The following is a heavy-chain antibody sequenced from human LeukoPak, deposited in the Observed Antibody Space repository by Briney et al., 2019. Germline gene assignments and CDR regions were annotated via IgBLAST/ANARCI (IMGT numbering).Heavy chain of an antibody. J-gene: IGHJ6*03. V-gene: IGHV3-21*01. Sequence: PGGSLRLSCAASGFTFSSYSMNWVRQAPGKGLEWVSSISSSSSYIYYADSVKGRFTISRDNAKNSLYLQMNSLRAEDTAVYYCARAPLVPAALNYYYYYYMDVWGKGTTVTVSS. CDR3: ARAPLVPAALNYYYYYYMDV. D-gene: IGHD2-2*01. CDR2: ISSSSSYI. CDR1: GFTFSSYS.